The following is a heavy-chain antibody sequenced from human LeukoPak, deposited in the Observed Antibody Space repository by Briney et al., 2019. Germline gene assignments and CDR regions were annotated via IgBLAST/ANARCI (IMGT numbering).Heavy chain of an antibody. CDR3: ARGRGSGHKENWFDP. CDR1: GYTFTTYD. D-gene: IGHD6-19*01. CDR2: MNPNSGNT. J-gene: IGHJ5*02. Sequence: GASVRVSCKASGYTFTTYDINWVRQATGQGLEWMGWMNPNSGNTGYAQKFQGRVTMTRNTSISTAYMELSSLRSEDTAVYYCARGRGSGHKENWFDPWGQGTLVTVSS. V-gene: IGHV1-8*01.